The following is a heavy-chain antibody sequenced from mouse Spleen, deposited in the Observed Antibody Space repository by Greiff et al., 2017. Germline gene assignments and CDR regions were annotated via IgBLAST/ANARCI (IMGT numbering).Heavy chain of an antibody. V-gene: IGHV1S81*02. D-gene: IGHD1-2*01. CDR2: INPSNGRT. CDR1: GYTFTSYW. J-gene: IGHJ4*01. Sequence: QSCKAFGYTFTSYWMHWGKQRPGQGLEWIGEINPSNGRTNYNEKFKSKATLTVDKSSSTAYMQLSSLTSEDSAVYYCARDTTATDYYAMDYWGQGTSVTVSS. CDR3: ARDTTATDYYAMDY.